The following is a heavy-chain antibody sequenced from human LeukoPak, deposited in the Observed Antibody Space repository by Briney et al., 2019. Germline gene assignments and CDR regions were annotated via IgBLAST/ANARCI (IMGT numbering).Heavy chain of an antibody. J-gene: IGHJ4*02. V-gene: IGHV3-23*01. CDR2: ISGSGGRT. D-gene: IGHD1-26*01. CDR1: GFTFSNYV. CDR3: SRLVGATYFDY. Sequence: GGSLRLSCAASGFTFSNYVMGWVRQAPGKGLEWVSTISGSGGRTYYADSVKGRFTISRDNSKNTLYLQVNSLRAEDTAVYYCSRLVGATYFDYWGQGTLVTVSS.